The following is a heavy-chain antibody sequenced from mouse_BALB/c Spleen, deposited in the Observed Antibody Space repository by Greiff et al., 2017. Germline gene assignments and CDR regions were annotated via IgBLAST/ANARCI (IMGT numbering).Heavy chain of an antibody. CDR3: ARGVRREGFAY. CDR2: ISSGSSTI. D-gene: IGHD2-14*01. J-gene: IGHJ3*01. Sequence: EVKLMESGGGLVQPGGSRKLSCAASGFTFSSFGMHWVRQAPEKGLEWVAYISSGSSTIYYADTVKGRFTISRDNPKNTLFLQMTSLRSEDTAMYYCARGVRREGFAYWGQGTLVTVSA. CDR1: GFTFSSFG. V-gene: IGHV5-17*02.